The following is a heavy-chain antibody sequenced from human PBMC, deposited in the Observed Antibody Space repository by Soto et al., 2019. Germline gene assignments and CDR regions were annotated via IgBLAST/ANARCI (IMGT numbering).Heavy chain of an antibody. Sequence: GGSLRLSCAASGFTFSSYAMHWVRQAPGKGLEYVSAISSNGGSTYYANSVKGRFTISRDNSKNTLYLQMGSLRAEDMAVYYCARDLGRDYYYGMDVWGQGTTVTVSS. J-gene: IGHJ6*02. V-gene: IGHV3-64*01. D-gene: IGHD1-26*01. CDR1: GFTFSSYA. CDR3: ARDLGRDYYYGMDV. CDR2: ISSNGGST.